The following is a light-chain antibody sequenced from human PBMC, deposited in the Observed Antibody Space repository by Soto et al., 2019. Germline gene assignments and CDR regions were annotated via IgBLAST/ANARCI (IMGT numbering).Light chain of an antibody. V-gene: IGLV1-40*01. CDR2: GDS. Sequence: QSVLTQPPSVSGAPGQRVTISCTGSSSNIGAGYNVHWYQQVPGTAPKLLIYGDSNRPSGVPDRFSGSKSGTSASLAITGLQDEDEADYYCQFYDSSLSGWLFGGGTKLTVL. CDR3: QFYDSSLSGWL. CDR1: SSNIGAGYN. J-gene: IGLJ3*02.